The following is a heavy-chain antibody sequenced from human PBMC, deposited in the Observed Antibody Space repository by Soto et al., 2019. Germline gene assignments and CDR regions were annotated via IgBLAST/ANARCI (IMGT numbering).Heavy chain of an antibody. J-gene: IGHJ4*02. V-gene: IGHV2-5*01. D-gene: IGHD3-16*01. CDR1: GFSLRTTGVG. CDR2: IYWKDDK. Sequence: QITLKESGPTLVEPTQTLTLTCTYSGFSLRTTGVGVGWIRQPPGKALEWLGIIYWKDDKRYSPSLKNRFTHTSDISKSQVVLTMTNTDPVDTATYYCAHTWGLPFDYWGQGTLVIVSS. CDR3: AHTWGLPFDY.